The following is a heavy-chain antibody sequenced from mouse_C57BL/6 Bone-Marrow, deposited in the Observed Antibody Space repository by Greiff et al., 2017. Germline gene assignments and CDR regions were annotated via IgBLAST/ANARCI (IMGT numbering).Heavy chain of an antibody. V-gene: IGHV3-6*01. CDR3: ARGHYGSSYEAWFAY. CDR2: ISYDGSN. Sequence: EESGPGLVKPSQSLSLTCSVTGYSITSGYYWNWIRQFPGNKLEWMGYISYDGSNNYNPSLKNRISITRDTSKNQFFLKLNSVTTEDTATYYCARGHYGSSYEAWFAYWGQGTLVTVSA. J-gene: IGHJ3*01. D-gene: IGHD1-1*01. CDR1: GYSITSGYY.